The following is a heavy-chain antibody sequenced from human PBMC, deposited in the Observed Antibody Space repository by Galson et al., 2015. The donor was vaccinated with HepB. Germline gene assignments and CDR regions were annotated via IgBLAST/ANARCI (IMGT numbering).Heavy chain of an antibody. Sequence: SVKVSCKASGYSFTDYGISWVRQAPGQGLEWVGWISGYNGHTQYAQKLQGRVTLTRDTSTSVGYMDLRSLRSDDTAVYYCVRGVLVKQWMIFGVADYFDYWGQGTLVTVSS. J-gene: IGHJ4*02. CDR2: ISGYNGHT. V-gene: IGHV1-18*01. D-gene: IGHD3/OR15-3a*01. CDR3: VRGVLVKQWMIFGVADYFDY. CDR1: GYSFTDYG.